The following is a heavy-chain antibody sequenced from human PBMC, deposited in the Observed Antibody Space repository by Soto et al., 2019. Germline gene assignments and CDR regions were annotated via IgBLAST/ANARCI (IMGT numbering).Heavy chain of an antibody. CDR2: IYPGDSDT. CDR3: AGGRYSSSPADFAY. Sequence: GESLKISCKGSCYRFTRYWIGWVRQMHGKGLEWMGIIYPGDSDTRYSPSFQGQVTISADKSISTAYLQWSSLKASDTAMYYCAGGRYSSSPADFAYWGQGTLVTVSS. D-gene: IGHD6-13*01. CDR1: CYRFTRYW. J-gene: IGHJ4*02. V-gene: IGHV5-51*01.